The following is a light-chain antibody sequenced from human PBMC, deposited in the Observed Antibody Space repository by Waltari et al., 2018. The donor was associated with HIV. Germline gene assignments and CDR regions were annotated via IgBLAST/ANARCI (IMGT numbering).Light chain of an antibody. V-gene: IGLV1-51*01. J-gene: IGLJ2*01. CDR3: GTWDSSLSAVV. Sequence: QSVLTQPPSVSAAPGQKVTISCPGSSSNIGNNYASWCQQIPGTAPKLLIYDNHKRPSGIPDRFSGSASGTSATLGITGLQTGDEADYYCGTWDSSLSAVVFGGGTKLTVL. CDR1: SSNIGNNY. CDR2: DNH.